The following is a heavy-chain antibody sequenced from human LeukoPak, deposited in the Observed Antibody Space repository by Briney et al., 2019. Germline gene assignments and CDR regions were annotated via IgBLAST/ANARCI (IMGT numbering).Heavy chain of an antibody. CDR2: IKKDGSEK. Sequence: GGSLRLSCADSGLSFRGFGMNWVRQAPGKGLEWVAIIKKDGSEKYYVDSMKGRFTISRDNAKNSLYLQMNSLRAEDTAVYYCARDNIVVVSAALGYWGQGTLVTVSS. V-gene: IGHV3-7*01. J-gene: IGHJ4*02. CDR1: GLSFRGFG. D-gene: IGHD2-2*01. CDR3: ARDNIVVVSAALGY.